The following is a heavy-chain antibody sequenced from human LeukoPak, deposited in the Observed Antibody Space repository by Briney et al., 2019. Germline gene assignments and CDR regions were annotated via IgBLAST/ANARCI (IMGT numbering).Heavy chain of an antibody. CDR3: ASLQSYSGLYTYYYYMDV. J-gene: IGHJ6*03. Sequence: SETLSLTCAVSGYSISSGYYWGWIRQPPGKGLEWIGSIYHSGSTYYNPSLKSRVTISVDTSENQFSLKLSSVTAADTAVYYCASLQSYSGLYTYYYYMDVWGKGTTVTVSS. CDR1: GYSISSGYY. CDR2: IYHSGST. D-gene: IGHD6-19*01. V-gene: IGHV4-38-2*01.